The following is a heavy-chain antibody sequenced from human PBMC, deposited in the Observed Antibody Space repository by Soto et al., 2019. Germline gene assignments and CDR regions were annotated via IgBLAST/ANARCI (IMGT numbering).Heavy chain of an antibody. J-gene: IGHJ6*02. CDR1: GYSFTSYW. CDR2: IYPGDSDT. D-gene: IGHD2-2*01. V-gene: IGHV5-51*01. Sequence: GESLKISCKGSGYSFTSYWIAWVRQMPGKGLEWMGSIYPGDSDTKYSPSFQGQVTTSADKSISTAHLHWSGLKASDTAVYYCARARTIPKIVVDPRLDRGTMDVWGQGTTVTVSS. CDR3: ARARTIPKIVVDPRLDRGTMDV.